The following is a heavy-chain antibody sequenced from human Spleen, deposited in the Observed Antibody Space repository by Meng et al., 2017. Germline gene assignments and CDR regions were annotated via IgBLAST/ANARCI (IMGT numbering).Heavy chain of an antibody. CDR2: ISDSSSYI. D-gene: IGHD2-15*01. CDR1: GFTLSTSG. Sequence: GGSLRLSCAVSGFTLSTSGMTWVRQAPGKGLEWVSCISDSSSYIYYADSVKGRFTISRDNAKNSLYLQMNSLRVEDTAVYYCAICSGGGCNTGYHSFDCWGQGALVTVSS. V-gene: IGHV3-21*06. CDR3: AICSGGGCNTGYHSFDC. J-gene: IGHJ4*02.